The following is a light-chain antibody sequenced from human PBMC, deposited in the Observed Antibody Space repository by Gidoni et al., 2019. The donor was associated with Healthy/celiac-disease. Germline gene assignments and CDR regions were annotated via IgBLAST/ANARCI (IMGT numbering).Light chain of an antibody. Sequence: SSELTQAPAVSVALGKTVRITCPGDSLRSYYASCYQQKPGQAPVLVIYGKNNRPSGIPDRFSGSSSGNTASLTITGAQAEDEADYYCNSRDSSGNRVFGGGTKLTVL. V-gene: IGLV3-19*01. CDR1: SLRSYY. CDR3: NSRDSSGNRV. J-gene: IGLJ2*01. CDR2: GKN.